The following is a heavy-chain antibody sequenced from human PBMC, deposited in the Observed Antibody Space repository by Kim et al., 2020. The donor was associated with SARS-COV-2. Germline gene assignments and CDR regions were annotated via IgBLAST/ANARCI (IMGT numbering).Heavy chain of an antibody. D-gene: IGHD6-19*01. CDR2: ITSDGYNT. CDR1: GFTFNNFV. V-gene: IGHV3-64D*06. J-gene: IGHJ4*02. Sequence: GGSLRLSCSASGFTFNNFVMHWVRQAPGKGLQYVSSITSDGYNTYYADSVKDRFTISRDNSKNTLFLQMNNLRPEDTAVYYCVKRDNSGWFFDSWGQGTLVTVSS. CDR3: VKRDNSGWFFDS.